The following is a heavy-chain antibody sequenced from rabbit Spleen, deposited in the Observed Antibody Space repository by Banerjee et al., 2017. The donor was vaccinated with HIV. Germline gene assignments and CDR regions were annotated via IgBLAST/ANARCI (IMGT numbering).Heavy chain of an antibody. CDR3: ARDLVAVIGWNFNL. D-gene: IGHD1-1*01. CDR1: GFSFNSGYD. V-gene: IGHV1S40*01. Sequence: QSLEESGGGLVKPGAYLTLTCKASGFSFNSGYDMCWVRQAPGKGLEWIACINIVTGKSVYASWAEGRFIMSRTSSTTVTLQMTSLTAADTATYFCARDLVAVIGWNFNLWGPGTLVTVS. CDR2: INIVTGKS. J-gene: IGHJ4*01.